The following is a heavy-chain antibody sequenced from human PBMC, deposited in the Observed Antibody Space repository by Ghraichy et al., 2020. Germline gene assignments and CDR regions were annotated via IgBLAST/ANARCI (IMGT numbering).Heavy chain of an antibody. CDR3: ARQPADSVNYYYGMDV. CDR2: IHYSGAT. V-gene: IGHV4-39*01. Sequence: SETLSLTCTVSGGSISSSSYYWGWSRQPPGKGLEWIGSIHYSGATYYNPSLKSRVTISMDTSKNQFSLKLSSVTAADTAVFYCARQPADSVNYYYGMDVWGQGTTVTVSS. CDR1: GGSISSSSYY. D-gene: IGHD5/OR15-5a*01. J-gene: IGHJ6*02.